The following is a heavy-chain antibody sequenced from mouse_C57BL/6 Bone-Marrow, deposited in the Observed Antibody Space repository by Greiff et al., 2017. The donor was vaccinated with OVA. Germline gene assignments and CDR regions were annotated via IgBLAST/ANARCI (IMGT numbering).Heavy chain of an antibody. J-gene: IGHJ3*01. D-gene: IGHD4-1*01. CDR2: ISDGGSYT. V-gene: IGHV5-4*01. CDR3: ARDRLGSSWFAD. Sequence: EVQLVESGGGLVKPGGSLKLSCAASGFTFSSYAMSWVRQTPEQRLEWVATISDGGSYTYSPDNVKGRFTISRDNAKNNLYQQMSHLKSEDTAMYYCARDRLGSSWFADWGQGTLVTVSA. CDR1: GFTFSSYA.